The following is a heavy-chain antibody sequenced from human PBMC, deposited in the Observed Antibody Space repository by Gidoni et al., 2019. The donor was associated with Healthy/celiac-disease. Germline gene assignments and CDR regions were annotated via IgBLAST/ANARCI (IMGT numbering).Heavy chain of an antibody. V-gene: IGHV3-30-3*01. D-gene: IGHD6-19*01. J-gene: IGHJ5*02. Sequence: QVQLVESGGGVVQPGRSLRLSCAASGFLFSSSAMPWVRQAPGKGLEWVAVISYDGSNKYYADSVKGRFTISRDNSKNALYLQMNSLRAEDTAVYYCARANRQWLVRDNWFDPWGQGTLVTVSS. CDR3: ARANRQWLVRDNWFDP. CDR2: ISYDGSNK. CDR1: GFLFSSSA.